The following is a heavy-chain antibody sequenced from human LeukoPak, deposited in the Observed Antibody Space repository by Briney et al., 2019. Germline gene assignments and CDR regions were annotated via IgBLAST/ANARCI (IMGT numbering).Heavy chain of an antibody. CDR2: IIPIFGTA. CDR1: GGTFSSYA. CDR3: ARESSGSRVDY. V-gene: IGHV1-69*05. D-gene: IGHD6-19*01. Sequence: SVKISCKASGGTFSSYAISWVRQAPGQGLEWMGGIIPIFGTANYAQKFQGRVTMTRDTSISTAYMELSRLRSDDTAVYYCARESSGSRVDYWGQGTLVTVSS. J-gene: IGHJ4*02.